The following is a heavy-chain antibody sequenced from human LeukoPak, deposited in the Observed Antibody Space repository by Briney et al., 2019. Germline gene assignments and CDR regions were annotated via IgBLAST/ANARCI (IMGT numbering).Heavy chain of an antibody. V-gene: IGHV3-23*01. CDR3: ARQLDGDFDY. CDR1: GFTFSSYG. Sequence: GGSLRLSCAASGFTFSSYGMSWVRQAPGKGLEWVSAISGSGGSTYYADSVKGRFTISRDNSKNTLYLQMNSLRAEDTAVYYCARQLDGDFDYWGQGTLVTVSS. J-gene: IGHJ4*02. D-gene: IGHD6-13*01. CDR2: ISGSGGST.